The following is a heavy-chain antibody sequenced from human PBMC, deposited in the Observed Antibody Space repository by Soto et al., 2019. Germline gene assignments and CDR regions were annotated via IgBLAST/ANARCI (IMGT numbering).Heavy chain of an antibody. CDR2: IYHSGST. J-gene: IGHJ4*02. Sequence: QLQLQESGSGLVKPSQTLSLTCAVSGGSISSGGFSWSWIRQHPGKGLESIGYIYHSGSTYYNPSLKSRVTISVDRSKNQFSLKLSSVTAADTAVYYCAGGIAARPLGYWGQGTLVTVSS. CDR3: AGGIAARPLGY. V-gene: IGHV4-30-2*01. CDR1: GGSISSGGFS. D-gene: IGHD6-6*01.